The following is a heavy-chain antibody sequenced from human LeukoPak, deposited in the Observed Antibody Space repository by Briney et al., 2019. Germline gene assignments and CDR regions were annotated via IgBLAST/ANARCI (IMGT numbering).Heavy chain of an antibody. CDR2: IYYSGRT. CDR1: GGSISSYY. V-gene: IGHV4-59*08. J-gene: IGHJ3*02. CDR3: ALGYSYGFDI. Sequence: SETLSLTCTVSGGSISSYYWSWIRQPPGKGLKWIGYIYYSGRTNYNPSLKSRVTLSVDTSKNQFSLKLSSVTAADTAVYYCALGYSYGFDIWGQGTMVTVSS. D-gene: IGHD5-18*01.